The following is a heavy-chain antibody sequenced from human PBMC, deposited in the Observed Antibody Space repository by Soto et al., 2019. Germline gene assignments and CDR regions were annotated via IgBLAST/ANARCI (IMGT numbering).Heavy chain of an antibody. CDR1: GFTFSSYA. CDR2: ISYDGRNK. Sequence: QVQLVESGGDVVQPGRSLRLSCAASGFTFSSYAMHWVRQAPGKGLDWGPVISYDGRNKYYADSVKGRFTISRDNSKNTLYLQMNSLRAEDTPVYYCARDRSDFWSGWDAFDFWGQGTMVTVSS. CDR3: ARDRSDFWSGWDAFDF. J-gene: IGHJ3*01. V-gene: IGHV3-30*04. D-gene: IGHD3-3*01.